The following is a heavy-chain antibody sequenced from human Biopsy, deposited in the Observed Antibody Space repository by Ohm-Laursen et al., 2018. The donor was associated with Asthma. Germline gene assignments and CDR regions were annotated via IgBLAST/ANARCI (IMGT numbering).Heavy chain of an antibody. V-gene: IGHV3-21*01. CDR2: ISSSSSYI. CDR3: ARGEVYSGSYWFDP. D-gene: IGHD4-11*01. J-gene: IGHJ5*02. Sequence: GSLRLSCAASGFTFSSYSMNWVRQAPGKGLEWVSSISSSSSYIYYADSVKGRFTISRDNAKNSLYLQMNSLRAEDTAVYYCARGEVYSGSYWFDPWGQGTLVIVSS. CDR1: GFTFSSYS.